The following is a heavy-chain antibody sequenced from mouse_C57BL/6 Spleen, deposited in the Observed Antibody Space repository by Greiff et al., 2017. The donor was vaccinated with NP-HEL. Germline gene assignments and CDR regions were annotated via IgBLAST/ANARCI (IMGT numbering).Heavy chain of an antibody. CDR3: ARFYNGSSHDYAMDY. J-gene: IGHJ4*01. Sequence: QVQLQQPGTELVKPGASVKLSCKASGYTFTSYWMHWVKQRPGQGLEWIGNINPSNGGTNYNEKFKSKATLTVDKSSSTAYMQLSSLTSEDAAVYYGARFYNGSSHDYAMDYWGQGTSVTVSS. CDR2: INPSNGGT. V-gene: IGHV1-53*01. CDR1: GYTFTSYW. D-gene: IGHD1-1*01.